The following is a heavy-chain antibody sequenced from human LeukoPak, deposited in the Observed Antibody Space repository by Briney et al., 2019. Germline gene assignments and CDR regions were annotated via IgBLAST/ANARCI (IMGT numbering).Heavy chain of an antibody. CDR1: GYTFTGYY. V-gene: IGHV1-2*02. D-gene: IGHD6-19*01. CDR2: INPNSGGT. CDR3: ARAKASSGWYPTDY. J-gene: IGHJ4*02. Sequence: ASVKVSCKASGYTFTGYYMHWVRQAPGQGLEWMEWINPNSGGTNYAQKFQGRVTMTRDTSISTAYMELSRLRSDDTAVYYCARAKASSGWYPTDYWGQGTLVTVSS.